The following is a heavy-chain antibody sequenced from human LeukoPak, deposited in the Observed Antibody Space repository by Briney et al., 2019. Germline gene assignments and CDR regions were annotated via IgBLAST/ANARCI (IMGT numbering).Heavy chain of an antibody. J-gene: IGHJ4*02. CDR3: ARSAYHYESSSYVVY. V-gene: IGHV4-34*01. Sequence: SETLSLTCAVYGGSFSGYYWSWIRQPPGKGLEWIGEINHSGSTKYNSSLKSRVTISVDTSKKQFFLKLSSMTAADTAMYYCARSAYHYESSSYVVYWGQGMRVTVSS. D-gene: IGHD3-22*01. CDR2: INHSGST. CDR1: GGSFSGYY.